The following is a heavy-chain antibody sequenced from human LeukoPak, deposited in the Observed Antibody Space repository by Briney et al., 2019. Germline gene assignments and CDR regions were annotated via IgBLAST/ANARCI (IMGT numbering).Heavy chain of an antibody. Sequence: PSETLSLTCTVSGYSISSGFYWGWIRQPLGKGLEWIGSIYHSGSTNYNPSLKSRVTMSVDTSQNQFSLKLSSVTAADTAVYYCARVRSTPSNWFDPWGQGTLVTVSS. J-gene: IGHJ5*02. CDR3: ARVRSTPSNWFDP. CDR1: GYSISSGFY. D-gene: IGHD2-2*01. CDR2: IYHSGST. V-gene: IGHV4-38-2*02.